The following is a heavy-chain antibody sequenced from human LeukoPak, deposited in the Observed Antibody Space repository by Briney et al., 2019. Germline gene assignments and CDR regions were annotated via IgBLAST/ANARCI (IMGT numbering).Heavy chain of an antibody. J-gene: IGHJ6*02. V-gene: IGHV1-24*01. D-gene: IGHD2-2*01. CDR1: GYTLTELS. CDR3: ATAPVVVPAAILGMDV. Sequence: ASVKVSCTVSGYTLTELSMHWVRQAPGKGLEWMGGFDPEDGETNYAQKFQGRVTMTEDTSTDTAYMELSSLRSEDTAVYYCATAPVVVPAAILGMDVWGQGTTVTVSS. CDR2: FDPEDGET.